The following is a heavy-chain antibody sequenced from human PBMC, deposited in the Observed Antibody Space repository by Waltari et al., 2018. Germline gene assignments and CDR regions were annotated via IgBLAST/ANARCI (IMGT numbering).Heavy chain of an antibody. V-gene: IGHV4-4*02. D-gene: IGHD2-8*02. CDR2: IYHSGST. CDR1: GFAFSTYW. Sequence: VQLVESGGNLVQPGGSLRLSCAASGFAFSTYWMSWVRQAPGKGLEWIGSIYHSGSTYYNPSLKSRVTISVDTSKNQFSLKLSSVTAADTAVYYCTRGVVYATEGIDYWGQGTLVTVSS. J-gene: IGHJ4*02. CDR3: TRGVVYATEGIDY.